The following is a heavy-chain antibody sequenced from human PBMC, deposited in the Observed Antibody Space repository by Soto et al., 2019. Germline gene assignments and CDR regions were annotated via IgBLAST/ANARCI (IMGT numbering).Heavy chain of an antibody. CDR1: GFTFSSYG. J-gene: IGHJ4*02. CDR2: IWYDGSNK. CDR3: ARAKLRQLLGPFDY. V-gene: IGHV3-33*01. Sequence: VQLVESGGGVVQPGRSLRLSCAASGFTFSSYGMHWVRQAPGKGLEWVAVIWYDGSNKYYADSVKGRFTISRDNSKNTLYLQMNSLRAEDTAVYYCARAKLRQLLGPFDYWGQGTLVTVSS. D-gene: IGHD1-26*01.